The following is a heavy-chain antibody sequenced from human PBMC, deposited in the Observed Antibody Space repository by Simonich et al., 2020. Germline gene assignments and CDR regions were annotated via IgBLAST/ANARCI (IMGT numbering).Heavy chain of an antibody. CDR3: ARQLNDFDI. Sequence: EVQLVQSGAEVKKPGESLKISCKGSGYSFTSYWIGWVRQMPGKGLEWIGISDPTDSDTRYSPSFQGKVTISADKSSSTAYLQWSSPKASDTAMYYCARQLNDFDIWGQGTMVTVSS. J-gene: IGHJ3*02. CDR2: SDPTDSDT. CDR1: GYSFTSYW. V-gene: IGHV5-51*01. D-gene: IGHD1-1*01.